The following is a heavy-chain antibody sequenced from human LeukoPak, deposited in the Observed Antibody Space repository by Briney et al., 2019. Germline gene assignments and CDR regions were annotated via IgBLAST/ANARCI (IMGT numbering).Heavy chain of an antibody. CDR2: IRYDGSNK. Sequence: PGGSLRLSCAASGFTFSSYGMHWVRQAPGKGLEWVAFIRYDGSNKYYADSVKGRFTISRDNSKNTLYLQMNSLRAEDTAVYYCAPRITIFGVVIIIPVDGAFDIWGQGTMVTVSS. CDR3: APRITIFGVVIIIPVDGAFDI. CDR1: GFTFSSYG. D-gene: IGHD3-3*01. J-gene: IGHJ3*02. V-gene: IGHV3-30*02.